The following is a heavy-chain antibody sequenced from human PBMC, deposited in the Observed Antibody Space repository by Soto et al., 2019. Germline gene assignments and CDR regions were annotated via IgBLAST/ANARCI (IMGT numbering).Heavy chain of an antibody. J-gene: IGHJ3*02. CDR2: IYYSGST. D-gene: IGHD3-22*01. Sequence: SETLSLTCTVSGGSISSSSYYWGWVRQPPGKGLEWIGSIYYSGSTYYNPSLKSRVTISVDTSKNQFSLKLSSVTAADTAVYYCARHAYYYDSSGYSILGAFDIWGQGTMVTVSS. CDR1: GGSISSSSYY. V-gene: IGHV4-39*01. CDR3: ARHAYYYDSSGYSILGAFDI.